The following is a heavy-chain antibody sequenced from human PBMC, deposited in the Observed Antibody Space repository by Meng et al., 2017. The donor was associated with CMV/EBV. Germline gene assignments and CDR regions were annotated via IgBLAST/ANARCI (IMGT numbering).Heavy chain of an antibody. CDR1: GGSFSGYY. CDR2: INHSGST. J-gene: IGHJ4*02. CDR3: ARGGNPVDY. Sequence: SETLSLTCAVYGGSFSGYYWSWIRQPPGKGLEWIGEINHSGSTNFNPSLKSRVTISVDTSKNQFSLKLSSVTAADTAVYYCARGGNPVDYWGQGTLVTVSS. V-gene: IGHV4-34*01. D-gene: IGHD1-14*01.